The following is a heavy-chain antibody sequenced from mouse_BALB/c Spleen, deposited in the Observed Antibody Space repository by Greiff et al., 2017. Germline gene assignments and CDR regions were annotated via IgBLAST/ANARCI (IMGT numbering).Heavy chain of an antibody. J-gene: IGHJ3*01. V-gene: IGHV3-2*02. CDR3: ARGSIYYGSSYVPWFAY. D-gene: IGHD1-1*01. CDR1: GYSITSDYA. Sequence: VQLQQSGPGLVKPSQSLSLTCTVTGYSITSDYAWNWIRQFPGNKLEWMGYISYSGSTSYNPSLKSRISITRDTSKNQFFLQLNSVTTEDTATYYCARGSIYYGSSYVPWFAYWGQGTLVTVSA. CDR2: ISYSGST.